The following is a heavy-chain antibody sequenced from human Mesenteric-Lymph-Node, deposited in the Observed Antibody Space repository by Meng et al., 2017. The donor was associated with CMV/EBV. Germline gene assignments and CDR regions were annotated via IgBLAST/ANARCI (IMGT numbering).Heavy chain of an antibody. CDR3: ARPHYYGSGSSPWFDP. J-gene: IGHJ5*02. CDR2: IYYSGST. V-gene: IGHV4-39*01. Sequence: QLQLQESGPGLVKPSETLSPTCPVSGGSISSSGYYWGWIRQPPGKGLEWIGSIYYSGSTYYNPSLKSRVTISVDTSKNQFSLKLSSVTAADTAVYYCARPHYYGSGSSPWFDPWGQGTLVTVSS. CDR1: GGSISSSGYY. D-gene: IGHD3-10*01.